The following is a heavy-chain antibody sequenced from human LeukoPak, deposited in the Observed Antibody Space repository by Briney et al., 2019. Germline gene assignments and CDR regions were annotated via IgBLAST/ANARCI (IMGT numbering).Heavy chain of an antibody. CDR3: AGIYYGSGSPDGY. Sequence: GASMKVSCKASGITFTNYAISWVRQAPGQGLEWMGAIVPIYDVTNYAQTFRGRVTMTADESTSTAYMELRSLTSEDTAMYYCAGIYYGSGSPDGYWGQGTLVTVSS. CDR2: IVPIYDVT. J-gene: IGHJ4*02. CDR1: GITFTNYA. D-gene: IGHD3-10*01. V-gene: IGHV1-69*01.